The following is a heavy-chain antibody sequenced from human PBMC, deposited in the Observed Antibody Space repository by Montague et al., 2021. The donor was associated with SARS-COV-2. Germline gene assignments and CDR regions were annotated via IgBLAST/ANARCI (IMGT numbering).Heavy chain of an antibody. Sequence: SETLSLTCTFSGGSISTIVNFWGWIRQPPGKGLEWIGSISYTGSTYHNPSLKSRVTMSVDTSKNQFSLKLNSVTAADTAVYYCARSGDPGTTVTYIYWDQGTLVTVSS. CDR1: GGSISTIVNF. V-gene: IGHV4-39*07. CDR2: ISYTGST. CDR3: ARSGDPGTTVTYIY. D-gene: IGHD4-11*01. J-gene: IGHJ4*02.